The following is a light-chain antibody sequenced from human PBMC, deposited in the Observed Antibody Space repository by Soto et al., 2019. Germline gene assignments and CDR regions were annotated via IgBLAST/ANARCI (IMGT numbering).Light chain of an antibody. CDR2: LGS. CDR1: QSLLHSNGYNF. Sequence: DIVMTQSPLSLPVTPGEPASISCRSSQSLLHSNGYNFLDWYLQKPGQSPQLLIYLGSNRASGVPDRFSGSGFGTDFTLKIRRVEAEDVGVYYCMRALQTPPFTFGQGTQLEIK. V-gene: IGKV2-28*01. J-gene: IGKJ5*01. CDR3: MRALQTPPFT.